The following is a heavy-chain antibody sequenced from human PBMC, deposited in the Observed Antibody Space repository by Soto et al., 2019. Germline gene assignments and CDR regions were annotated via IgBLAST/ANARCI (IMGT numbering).Heavy chain of an antibody. D-gene: IGHD2-2*01. CDR3: ARDAIVVPAAMPPDY. Sequence: QVQLVQSGAEVKKPGASVKVSCKASGYTFTSYGISWVRQAPGQGLEWMGWISAYNGNTNYAQKLQGRVTMTTDTPTSTANMELRSLRSDDTAVNYCARDAIVVPAAMPPDYWAREPWSPSPQ. V-gene: IGHV1-18*01. CDR1: GYTFTSYG. J-gene: IGHJ4*02. CDR2: ISAYNGNT.